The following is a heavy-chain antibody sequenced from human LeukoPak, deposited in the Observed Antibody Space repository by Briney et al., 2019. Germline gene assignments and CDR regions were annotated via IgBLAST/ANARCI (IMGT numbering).Heavy chain of an antibody. Sequence: GESLKISCQGSGYDSGVSFTSHSIAWVRQMPGKGLEWMGIIYPRDSTTLYSPSFQGQVTISADKSISTAYLQWNSLKASDTAMYYCARLFGYSGYLDYWGQGTLVTVSS. CDR2: IYPRDSTT. CDR1: GYDSGVSFTSHS. CDR3: ARLFGYSGYLDY. V-gene: IGHV5-51*01. D-gene: IGHD5-12*01. J-gene: IGHJ4*02.